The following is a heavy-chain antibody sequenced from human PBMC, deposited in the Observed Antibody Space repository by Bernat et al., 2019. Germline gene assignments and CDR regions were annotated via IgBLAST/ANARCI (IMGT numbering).Heavy chain of an antibody. CDR2: IYTSGST. Sequence: QVQLQESGPGLVKPSQTLSLTCTVSGGSISSGSYYWSWIRQPAGKGLEWIGHIYTSGSTNYNPSLKSRVTISVDTSKNQFSLKLSSVTAADTAVYYCASGVSYYYGSGSYYYYGMDVWGQGTTVTVSS. D-gene: IGHD3-10*01. CDR3: ASGVSYYYGSGSYYYYGMDV. V-gene: IGHV4-61*02. CDR1: GGSISSGSYY. J-gene: IGHJ6*02.